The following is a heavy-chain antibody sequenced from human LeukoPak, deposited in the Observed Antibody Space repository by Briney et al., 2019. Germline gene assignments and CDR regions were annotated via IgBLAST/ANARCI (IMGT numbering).Heavy chain of an antibody. V-gene: IGHV1-2*02. J-gene: IGHJ4*02. CDR2: INPNSGGT. Sequence: GASVKVSCKASGYTFTGYYMHWVRQAPGQGLEWMGWINPNSGGTNYAQKFQGRVTMTRDMSTSTVYMELSSLRSEDTAVYYCARGGLTWTDRRYLDYWGQGTLVTVSS. CDR1: GYTFTGYY. D-gene: IGHD3-16*01. CDR3: ARGGLTWTDRRYLDY.